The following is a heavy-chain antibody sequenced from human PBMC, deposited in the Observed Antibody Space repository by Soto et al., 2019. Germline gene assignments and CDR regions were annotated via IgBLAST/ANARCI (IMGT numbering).Heavy chain of an antibody. Sequence: PGGSLRLSCAASGFTFSSYWMSWVRQAPGKGLEWVANIKQDGSEKYYVDSVKGRFTISRDNAKNSLYLQMNSLRAEDTAVYYCVRVRLYCSGGSCSKPSALDAFDIWGQGTMVTVSS. J-gene: IGHJ3*02. CDR3: VRVRLYCSGGSCSKPSALDAFDI. CDR1: GFTFSSYW. CDR2: IKQDGSEK. V-gene: IGHV3-7*01. D-gene: IGHD2-15*01.